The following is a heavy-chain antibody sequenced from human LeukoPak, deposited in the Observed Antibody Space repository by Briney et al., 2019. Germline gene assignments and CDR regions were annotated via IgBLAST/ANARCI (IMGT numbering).Heavy chain of an antibody. CDR1: GFTFSDYY. Sequence: GGSLRLSCAASGFTFSDYYMSWIRQAPGKGLEWVSAISGSGGSTYYADSVKGRFTISRDNSKNTLYLQMNSLRAEDTAVYYCAKTRYNWKGNGFDIWGQGTMVTVSS. CDR3: AKTRYNWKGNGFDI. J-gene: IGHJ3*02. CDR2: ISGSGGST. D-gene: IGHD1-20*01. V-gene: IGHV3-23*01.